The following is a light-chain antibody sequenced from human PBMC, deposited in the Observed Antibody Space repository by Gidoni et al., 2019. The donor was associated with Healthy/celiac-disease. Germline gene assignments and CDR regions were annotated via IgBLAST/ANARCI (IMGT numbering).Light chain of an antibody. V-gene: IGKV3-15*01. J-gene: IGKJ4*01. CDR1: QIVSSN. CDR2: GAS. Sequence: EIVMTQSPATLSVSPGERATLSCRASQIVSSNLAWYQQKPGQAPRLLIYGASTRATGIPAMFSGSGSGTEFTLTISSLQSEDFAVYYCQQYNNWPPLTFGGXTKVEIK. CDR3: QQYNNWPPLT.